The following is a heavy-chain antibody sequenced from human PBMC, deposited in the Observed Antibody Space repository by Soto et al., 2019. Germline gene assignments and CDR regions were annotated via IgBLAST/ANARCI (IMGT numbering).Heavy chain of an antibody. CDR1: GGTFSSYT. V-gene: IGHV1-69*02. CDR2: IIPILGIA. Sequence: QVQLVQSGAEVNKPGSSVKVSCKASGGTFSSYTISWVRQAPGQGLEWMGRIIPILGIANYAQKFQGRVTITADKSTSTAYMELSSLRSEDTAVYYCARRAMVRGVIVSWFDPWGQGTLVTVSS. D-gene: IGHD3-10*01. CDR3: ARRAMVRGVIVSWFDP. J-gene: IGHJ5*02.